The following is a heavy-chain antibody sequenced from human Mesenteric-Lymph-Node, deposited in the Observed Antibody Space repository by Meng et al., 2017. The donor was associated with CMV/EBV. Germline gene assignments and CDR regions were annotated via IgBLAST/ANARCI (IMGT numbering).Heavy chain of an antibody. CDR1: GYTFTGYY. J-gene: IGHJ4*02. CDR2: INPNTGDT. CDR3: ARDGDDGNSFPDY. D-gene: IGHD4-23*01. Sequence: ASVKVSCKASGYTFTGYYIHWVRQAHGQGLQWMGCINPNTGDTYYAQNFQGRVTVTRDTSISTAYMELSSLTSGDTAVYYCARDGDDGNSFPDYWGRGTLVTVSS. V-gene: IGHV1-2*02.